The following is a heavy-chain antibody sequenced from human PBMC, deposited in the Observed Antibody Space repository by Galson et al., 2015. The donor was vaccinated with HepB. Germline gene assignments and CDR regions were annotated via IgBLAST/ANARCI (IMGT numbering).Heavy chain of an antibody. V-gene: IGHV3-30*04. J-gene: IGHJ3*02. D-gene: IGHD1-14*01. CDR2: ISYDGSNK. CDR3: ARDDRIQASRVDAFDI. CDR1: GFTFSSYA. Sequence: SLRLSCAASGFTFSSYAMHWVRQAPGKGLEWVAVISYDGSNKYYADSVKGRFTISRDNSKNTLYLQMNSLRAEDTAVYYCARDDRIQASRVDAFDIWGQGTMVTVSS.